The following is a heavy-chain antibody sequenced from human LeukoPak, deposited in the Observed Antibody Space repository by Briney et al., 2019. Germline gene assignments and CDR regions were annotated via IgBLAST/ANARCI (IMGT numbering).Heavy chain of an antibody. CDR3: ARLAKSEWEPPRFGG. Sequence: PGGSLRLSCAASGFTFSSYAMSWVRQGPGKGLEWVSAISGSGGSTYYADSVKGRFTISRDNSKNTLYLQMNSLRAEDTAVYYCARLAKSEWEPPRFGGWGQGTMVTVSS. J-gene: IGHJ3*01. CDR1: GFTFSSYA. CDR2: ISGSGGST. V-gene: IGHV3-23*01. D-gene: IGHD1-26*01.